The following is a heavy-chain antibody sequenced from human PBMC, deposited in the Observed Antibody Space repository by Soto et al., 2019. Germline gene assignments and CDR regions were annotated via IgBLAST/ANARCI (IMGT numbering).Heavy chain of an antibody. CDR1: GGSISSGGYY. CDR3: ARWGLGYCISTSCSPGWFDP. D-gene: IGHD2-2*01. Sequence: QVQLQESGPGLVKPSQTLSLTCTVSGGSISSGGYYWSWIRQHPGKGLEWIGYIYYSGSTYYNPSLKSRVTISVDTAKNKFSLKLSSVTAADTAVYYCARWGLGYCISTSCSPGWFDPWGQGTLVTVSS. CDR2: IYYSGST. V-gene: IGHV4-31*03. J-gene: IGHJ5*02.